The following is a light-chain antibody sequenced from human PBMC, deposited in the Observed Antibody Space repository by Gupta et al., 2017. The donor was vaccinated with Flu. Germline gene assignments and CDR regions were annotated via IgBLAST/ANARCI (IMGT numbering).Light chain of an antibody. J-gene: IGKJ4*01. CDR2: SAS. CDR1: QSISSY. Sequence: DIQMTQSPSSLSASVGDRVTITCRASQSISSYLNWYQQTPGKAPKFLIYSASNLQSGVSSRFSGSGSGTXFTLTIXSLQPEDFATYYCQQSYTTPLTFGXGTKVEIK. V-gene: IGKV1-39*01. CDR3: QQSYTTPLT.